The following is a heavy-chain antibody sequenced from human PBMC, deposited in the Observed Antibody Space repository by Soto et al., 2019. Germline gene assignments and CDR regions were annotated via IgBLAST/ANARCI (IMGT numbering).Heavy chain of an antibody. V-gene: IGHV4-39*01. CDR3: STKVGSYYWCFVP. CDR2: IYYSGST. D-gene: IGHD1-26*01. CDR1: GGSISSTINY. Sequence: SETLSLTCTVSGGSISSTINYWAWIRQPPGKGLEWIGNIYYSGSTYYNPSLKSRVTISLDTSKNQFSLKLSSVTAADTAVYYCSTKVGSYYWCFVPWGQGILVTVSS. J-gene: IGHJ5*02.